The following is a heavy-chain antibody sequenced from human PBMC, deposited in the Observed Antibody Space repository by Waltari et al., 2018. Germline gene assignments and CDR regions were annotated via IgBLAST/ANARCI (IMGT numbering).Heavy chain of an antibody. D-gene: IGHD3-3*01. CDR3: ARVPFGSDAFDI. Sequence: QVQLQESGPGLVKPSETLSLTCAVSGYSISSGYYWGWIRQPPGKGLEWIGSIYQSGSTYYNPSLKSRVTISVDTSKNQFSLKLSSVTAADTAVYYCARVPFGSDAFDIWGQGTMVTVSS. J-gene: IGHJ3*02. V-gene: IGHV4-38-2*01. CDR1: GYSISSGYY. CDR2: IYQSGST.